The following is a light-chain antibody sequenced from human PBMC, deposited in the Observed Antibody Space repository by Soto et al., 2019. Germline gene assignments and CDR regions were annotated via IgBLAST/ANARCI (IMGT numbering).Light chain of an antibody. CDR2: AAS. CDR1: QSVASN. J-gene: IGKJ1*01. V-gene: IGKV3-15*01. Sequence: EMAVTQSPATLSVSPGERATFSCRASQSVASNLAWYQQKPGQTPRLLIYAASTRATGIPARFSGSGSGTDFNLTITSLQSEDFAVYYCQQYYHWPRTFGQGTKVDIK. CDR3: QQYYHWPRT.